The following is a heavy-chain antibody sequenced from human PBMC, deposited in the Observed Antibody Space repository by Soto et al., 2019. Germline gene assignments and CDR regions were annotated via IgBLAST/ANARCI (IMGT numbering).Heavy chain of an antibody. V-gene: IGHV3-23*01. CDR3: ATALRSAYGPLES. Sequence: GGSLRLSCAASGFTFSSYPMSWVRQAPGRGLEWVSGLSGGGGTTYYADSVKGRFTISRDKSKNTLYLQMNSLRAEDTAVYYCATALRSAYGPLESWGLGTLVTVSS. D-gene: IGHD5-12*01. CDR2: LSGGGGTT. CDR1: GFTFSSYP. J-gene: IGHJ4*02.